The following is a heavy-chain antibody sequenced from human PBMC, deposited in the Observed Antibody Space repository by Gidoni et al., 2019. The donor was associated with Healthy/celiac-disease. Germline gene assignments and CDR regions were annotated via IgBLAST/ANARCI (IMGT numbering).Heavy chain of an antibody. CDR2: INPSGGST. CDR1: GYTFTSYY. CDR3: ARQRITIFGVVRAGFDY. V-gene: IGHV1-46*01. Sequence: QVQLVQSGAEVQKPGASVKVSCKASGYTFTSYYMHWVRQAPGQGLEWMGIINPSGGSTSYAQKFQGRVTMTRDTSTSTVYMELSSLRSEDTAVYYCARQRITIFGVVRAGFDYWGQGTLVTVSS. D-gene: IGHD3-3*01. J-gene: IGHJ4*02.